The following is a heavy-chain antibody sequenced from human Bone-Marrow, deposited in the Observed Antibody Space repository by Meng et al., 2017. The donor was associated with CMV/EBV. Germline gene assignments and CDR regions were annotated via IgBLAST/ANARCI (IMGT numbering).Heavy chain of an antibody. D-gene: IGHD7-27*01. CDR1: GGTFSSYA. CDR2: IIPILGIA. J-gene: IGHJ4*02. Sequence: SVKVSCKASGGTFSSYAISWVRQAPGQGLEWMGGIIPILGIANYAQKFQGRVTITADKSTSTAYMELSSLRSEDTAVYYCAAGWITEKLGLADYWGQGTLVTVSS. V-gene: IGHV1-69*10. CDR3: AAGWITEKLGLADY.